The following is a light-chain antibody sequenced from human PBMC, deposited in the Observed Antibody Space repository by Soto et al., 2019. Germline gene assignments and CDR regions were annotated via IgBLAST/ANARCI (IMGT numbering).Light chain of an antibody. Sequence: DVQLTQSPSSLSASVGDRVTIICRASQSINHYLNWYQQKPGKAPKLLIYAASSLQSGVPSRFSGSGSGTDFTLTISSLQPEDFATYNCQQSYSTPRTFGQGTKVDIK. J-gene: IGKJ1*01. CDR3: QQSYSTPRT. CDR1: QSINHY. V-gene: IGKV1-39*01. CDR2: AAS.